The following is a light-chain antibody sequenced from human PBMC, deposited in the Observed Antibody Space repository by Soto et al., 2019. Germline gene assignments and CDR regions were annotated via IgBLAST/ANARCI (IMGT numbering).Light chain of an antibody. CDR1: ESVSRYY. CDR2: AAS. V-gene: IGKV3-20*01. J-gene: IGKJ1*01. Sequence: EIVLTQSPGTLSLFPGERAILSCRASESVSRYYLAWYQHKPGQAPRLLIHAASTRATGIPDRFSGSGSGTDFTLVIRSLEPEDFAVYYCQQYGNLPRTFGQGTKV. CDR3: QQYGNLPRT.